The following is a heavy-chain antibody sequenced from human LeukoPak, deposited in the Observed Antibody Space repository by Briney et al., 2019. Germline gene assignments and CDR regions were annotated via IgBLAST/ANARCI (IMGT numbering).Heavy chain of an antibody. CDR1: GFIFSTYA. CDR3: ARSPVSSCRGSFCYPFDY. J-gene: IGHJ4*02. V-gene: IGHV3-23*01. D-gene: IGHD2-15*01. Sequence: PGGSLRLSCAASGFIFSTYAMSWVRQIPGKGLEWVSAISGSDDGTYYADSVKGRFTISRDNSRNTIYLQMNTLRAEDTAVYFCARSPVSSCRGSFCYPFDYWGQGNLVTVSS. CDR2: ISGSDDGT.